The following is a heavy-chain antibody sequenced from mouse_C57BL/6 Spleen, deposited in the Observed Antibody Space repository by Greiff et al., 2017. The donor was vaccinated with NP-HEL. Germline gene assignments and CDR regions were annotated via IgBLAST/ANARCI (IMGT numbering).Heavy chain of an antibody. CDR1: GYTFTSYW. J-gene: IGHJ3*01. V-gene: IGHV1-5*01. D-gene: IGHD1-1*01. Sequence: EVQLQQSGTVLARPGASVKMSCKTSGYTFTSYWMHWVKQRPGQGLEWIGAIYPGNSDTSYNQKFKSKATLTVDKPSSTAYMQLSSLTSEDSAVYYCAREDLLRSGFAYWGQGTLVTVSA. CDR2: IYPGNSDT. CDR3: AREDLLRSGFAY.